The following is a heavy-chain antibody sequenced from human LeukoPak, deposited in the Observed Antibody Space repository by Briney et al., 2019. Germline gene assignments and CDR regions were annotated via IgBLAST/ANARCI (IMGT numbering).Heavy chain of an antibody. J-gene: IGHJ4*02. D-gene: IGHD1-26*01. V-gene: IGHV4-34*01. CDR2: INHSGST. CDR3: AISSGSYYY. Sequence: SETLSLTCAVYGGSFSGYYWSWIRQPPGKGLEWIGEINHSGSTNYNPSLKSRATISVDTSKNQFSLKLSSVTAADTAVYYCAISSGSYYYWGQGTLVTVSS. CDR1: GGSFSGYY.